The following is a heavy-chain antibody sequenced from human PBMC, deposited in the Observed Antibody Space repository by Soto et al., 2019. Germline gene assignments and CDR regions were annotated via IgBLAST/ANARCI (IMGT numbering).Heavy chain of an antibody. CDR1: GDSVSSGGYY. J-gene: IGHJ6*02. CDR2: IYSSGRA. Sequence: PAETLSLTCTVSGDSVSSGGYYWCWIRQPPGKGLEWIGYIYSSGRANYNPSLKRRVTISRDTPTNQISLKVASVTAADTAGYYCARGFSSVSMDACGQGTTVTVSS. V-gene: IGHV4-61*08. D-gene: IGHD6-19*01. CDR3: ARGFSSVSMDA.